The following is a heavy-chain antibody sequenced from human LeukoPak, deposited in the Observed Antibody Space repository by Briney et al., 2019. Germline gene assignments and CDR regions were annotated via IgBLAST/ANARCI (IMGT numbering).Heavy chain of an antibody. D-gene: IGHD3-10*01. CDR2: INPNSGGT. CDR1: GYTFTGYY. Sequence: ASVKVSCKASGYTFTGYYMHWVRQAPGQGLEWMGWINPNSGGTNYAQKFQGRVTMTRDTSISTAYMELSRLRSDDTAVYYCARSAMLKPGFGESPPHNWFDPWGQGIRVTVSS. V-gene: IGHV1-2*02. J-gene: IGHJ5*02. CDR3: ARSAMLKPGFGESPPHNWFDP.